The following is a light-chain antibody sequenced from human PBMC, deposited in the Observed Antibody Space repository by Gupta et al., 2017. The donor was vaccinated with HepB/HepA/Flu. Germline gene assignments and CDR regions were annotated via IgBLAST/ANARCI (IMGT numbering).Light chain of an antibody. J-gene: IGKJ1*01. CDR1: QSLLHSDGYYS. CDR3: LQTLKDPRT. CDR2: LGS. Sequence: EIVMNQSPLSLPVTPGAPASISSRSSQSLLHSDGYYSLEWYLQTPGQSPRRLIYLGSNRASGVPDRFGGSGSGTDFTLKISRVEADDVGIYYCLQTLKDPRTFGQGTKVEIK. V-gene: IGKV2-28*01.